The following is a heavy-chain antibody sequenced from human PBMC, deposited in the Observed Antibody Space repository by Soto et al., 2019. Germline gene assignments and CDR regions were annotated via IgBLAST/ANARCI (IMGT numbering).Heavy chain of an antibody. CDR1: GFTFSSYG. CDR2: ISYDGSNK. Sequence: GGSLRLSCAASGFTFSSYGMHWVRQAPGKGLEWVAVISYDGSNKYYADSVKGRFTISRDNSKNTLYLQMNSLRAEDTAVYYCAKDRSGPLWFGEDNGMDVWGQGTTVTVSS. D-gene: IGHD3-10*01. CDR3: AKDRSGPLWFGEDNGMDV. J-gene: IGHJ6*02. V-gene: IGHV3-30*18.